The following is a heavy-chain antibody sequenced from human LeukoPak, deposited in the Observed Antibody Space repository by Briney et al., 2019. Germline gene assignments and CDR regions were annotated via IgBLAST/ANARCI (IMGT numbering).Heavy chain of an antibody. CDR2: IYYSGST. Sequence: PSETLPLTCTVSGGSISSYYWSWIRQPPGEGLEWIGYIYYSGSTNYNPSLKSRVTISVDTSKNQFSLKLSSVTAADTAVYYCARAGPLNAFDIWGQGTMVTVSS. CDR3: ARAGPLNAFDI. CDR1: GGSISSYY. J-gene: IGHJ3*02. V-gene: IGHV4-59*01.